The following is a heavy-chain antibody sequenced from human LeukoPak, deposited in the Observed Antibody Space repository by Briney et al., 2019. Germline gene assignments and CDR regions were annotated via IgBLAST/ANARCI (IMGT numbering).Heavy chain of an antibody. V-gene: IGHV3-21*01. CDR1: GFTFSSYS. D-gene: IGHD6-19*01. Sequence: PGGSLRLSCAASGFTFSSYSMNWVRQAPGKGREWVSSISSSSSYIYYADSVKGRFNISRDNAKNSLYLQMNSLRAEDTAVYYCAREAGTSYDWFDPWGQGTLVTVSS. CDR3: AREAGTSYDWFDP. J-gene: IGHJ5*02. CDR2: ISSSSSYI.